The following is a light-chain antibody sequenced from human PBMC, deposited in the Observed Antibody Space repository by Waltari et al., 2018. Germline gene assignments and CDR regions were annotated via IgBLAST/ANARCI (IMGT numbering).Light chain of an antibody. Sequence: ELVLTQSPATLSVSPGERATLSCRASQSVSSNLAWYQQKPGQAPRLLIYAASTTATGIPARFSGSGSGTEFTLTISSLKSEDFAVYYCQQYNNWPLTFGQGTKLEIK. CDR3: QQYNNWPLT. CDR2: AAS. V-gene: IGKV3-15*01. J-gene: IGKJ2*01. CDR1: QSVSSN.